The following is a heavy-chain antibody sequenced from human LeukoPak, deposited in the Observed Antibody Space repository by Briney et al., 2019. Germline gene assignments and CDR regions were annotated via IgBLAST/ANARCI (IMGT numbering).Heavy chain of an antibody. D-gene: IGHD3-22*01. Sequence: PGGSLRLSCAASGFTFSSYSMNWVRQAPGKGLEWVSSISSSSSYIYYADSVKGRFTISRDNAKNSLYLQMNRLRAEDTAVYYCARDPTYYYDSSGYQMGGYWGQGTLVTVSS. V-gene: IGHV3-21*01. CDR2: ISSSSSYI. CDR3: ARDPTYYYDSSGYQMGGY. J-gene: IGHJ4*02. CDR1: GFTFSSYS.